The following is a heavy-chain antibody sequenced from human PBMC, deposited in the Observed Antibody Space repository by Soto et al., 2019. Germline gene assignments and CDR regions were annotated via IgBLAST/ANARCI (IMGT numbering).Heavy chain of an antibody. V-gene: IGHV3-48*02. CDR1: GFTFSSYS. CDR3: ARDLGYYYPFDAFDI. D-gene: IGHD3-22*01. Sequence: EVQLVESGGGLVQPGGSLRLSCAASGFTFSSYSMNWVRQAPGKGLEWVSYISSSSSTIYYADSVKGRFIISRDNAKNSLYLQMNSLRDEDTAVYYCARDLGYYYPFDAFDIWGQGTMVTVSS. CDR2: ISSSSSTI. J-gene: IGHJ3*02.